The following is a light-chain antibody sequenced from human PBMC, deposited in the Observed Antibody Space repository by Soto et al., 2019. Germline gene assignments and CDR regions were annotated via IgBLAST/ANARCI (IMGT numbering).Light chain of an antibody. CDR2: EGS. Sequence: QSALTQPASVSGSPGQSITISCTGTSSDVGSYDLVSWYQQHPGKAPKLIIYEGSQRPSGVSNRFSGSKSGNTASLTISGLRPEDGAEDYCYSYVGLSTDNFVFGGGTKLTVL. CDR1: SSDVGSYDL. CDR3: YSYVGLSTDNFV. V-gene: IGLV2-23*01. J-gene: IGLJ1*01.